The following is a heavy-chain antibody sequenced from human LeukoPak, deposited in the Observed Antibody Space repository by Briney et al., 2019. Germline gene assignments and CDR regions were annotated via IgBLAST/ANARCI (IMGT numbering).Heavy chain of an antibody. Sequence: GGSLRLSCAASGFTFDDYAMHWVRQAPGKGLEWVSGISWNSGSIGYADSVKGRFTISRDNAKNSLYLQMNSLRAEDMALYYCAKAQVTYYYDSSDARGAFDIWGQGTMVTVSS. V-gene: IGHV3-9*03. CDR1: GFTFDDYA. CDR3: AKAQVTYYYDSSDARGAFDI. D-gene: IGHD3-22*01. J-gene: IGHJ3*02. CDR2: ISWNSGSI.